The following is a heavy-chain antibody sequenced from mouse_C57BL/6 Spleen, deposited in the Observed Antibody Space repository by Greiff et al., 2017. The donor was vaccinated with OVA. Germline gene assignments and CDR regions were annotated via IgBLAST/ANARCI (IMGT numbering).Heavy chain of an antibody. J-gene: IGHJ3*01. V-gene: IGHV1-80*01. CDR3: AIPHYYGSSAWFAY. Sequence: QVQLKQSGAELVKPGASVKISCKASGYAFSSYWMNWVKQRPGKGLEWIGQIYPGDGDTNYNGKFKGKATLTADKSSSTAYMQLSSLTSEDSAVYFCAIPHYYGSSAWFAYWGQGTLVTVSA. CDR1: GYAFSSYW. CDR2: IYPGDGDT. D-gene: IGHD1-1*01.